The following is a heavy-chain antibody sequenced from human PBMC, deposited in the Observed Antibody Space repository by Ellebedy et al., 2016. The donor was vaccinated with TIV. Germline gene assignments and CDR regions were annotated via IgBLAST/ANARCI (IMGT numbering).Heavy chain of an antibody. CDR1: GYTFTSHI. Sequence: ASVKVSCXASGYTFTSHIINWVRQAPGQRLEWLGWINAGNGNTKYSQKFQGRVTITRDTSTSTVYMEMSSLRSEDTAVFYRARDPEGAYYYGSGKFDYWGQGTLVTVSS. V-gene: IGHV1-3*01. J-gene: IGHJ4*02. D-gene: IGHD3-10*01. CDR2: INAGNGNT. CDR3: ARDPEGAYYYGSGKFDY.